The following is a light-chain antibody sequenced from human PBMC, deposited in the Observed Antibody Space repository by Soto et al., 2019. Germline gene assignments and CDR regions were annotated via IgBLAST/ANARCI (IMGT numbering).Light chain of an antibody. Sequence: EIEMTQSPATLSLAPGERATLSCRASQSVSNNYLAWYQQKPGQAPRPLIYGASTRATGIPARFSGSGSGTEFTLTISRLQSEDFAVYYCQQYNNWPPWTFGQGTKVDIK. J-gene: IGKJ1*01. CDR1: QSVSNN. CDR2: GAS. V-gene: IGKV3-15*01. CDR3: QQYNNWPPWT.